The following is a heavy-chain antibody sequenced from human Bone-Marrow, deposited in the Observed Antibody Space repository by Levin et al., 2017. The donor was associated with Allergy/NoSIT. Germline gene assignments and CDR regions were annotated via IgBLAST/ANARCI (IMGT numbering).Heavy chain of an antibody. Sequence: GGSLRLSCAASGFSFRSYWMHWVRQVPGKGLEWVSRIDSDGTSTDYADFVKGRFTISRDNTKNTVYLQMSSLTAEETAMYYCASGTNPDYWGQGSLVTVSS. D-gene: IGHD1-7*01. CDR3: ASGTNPDY. J-gene: IGHJ4*02. CDR2: IDSDGTST. CDR1: GFSFRSYW. V-gene: IGHV3-74*01.